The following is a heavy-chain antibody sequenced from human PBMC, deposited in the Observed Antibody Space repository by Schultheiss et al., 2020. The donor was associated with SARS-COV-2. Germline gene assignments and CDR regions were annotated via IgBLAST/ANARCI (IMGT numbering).Heavy chain of an antibody. CDR2: INHSGST. J-gene: IGHJ4*02. CDR1: GGSFSGYY. D-gene: IGHD6-19*01. Sequence: SETLSLTCAVYGGSFSGYYWSWIRQPPGKGLEWIGEINHSGSTNYNPSLKSRVTISLDKSKNQFSLKLRSVTAADTAVYYCARDLDSSGWIDYWGQGTLVTVSS. V-gene: IGHV4-34*01. CDR3: ARDLDSSGWIDY.